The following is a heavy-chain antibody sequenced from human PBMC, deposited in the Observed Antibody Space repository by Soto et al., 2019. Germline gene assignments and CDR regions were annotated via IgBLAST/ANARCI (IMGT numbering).Heavy chain of an antibody. CDR1: GFTFSSYA. V-gene: IGHV3-30-3*01. Sequence: QVQLVESGGGVVQPGRSLRLSCAASGFTFSSYAMHWVRQAPGKGLEWVAVISYDGSNKYYADSVKGRFTISRDNSKNTLYLQMNSLRAEDTAVYYCAREGYSSSWDYWGQGTLVTVSS. CDR3: AREGYSSSWDY. D-gene: IGHD6-13*01. J-gene: IGHJ4*02. CDR2: ISYDGSNK.